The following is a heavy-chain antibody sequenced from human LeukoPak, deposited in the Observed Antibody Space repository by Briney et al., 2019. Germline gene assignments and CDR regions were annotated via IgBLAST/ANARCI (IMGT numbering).Heavy chain of an antibody. CDR1: GYTFTNYY. Sequence: ASVTVSCKASGYTFTNYYMHWVRQAPGQGLEWMGYINPNTGGTFYAPNFQGRVTVTRDTSISTAYMDLNRLTSDDTAVYYCATYYDSGVHAFHIWGQGTMVTVSS. V-gene: IGHV1-2*02. D-gene: IGHD3-22*01. J-gene: IGHJ3*02. CDR2: INPNTGGT. CDR3: ATYYDSGVHAFHI.